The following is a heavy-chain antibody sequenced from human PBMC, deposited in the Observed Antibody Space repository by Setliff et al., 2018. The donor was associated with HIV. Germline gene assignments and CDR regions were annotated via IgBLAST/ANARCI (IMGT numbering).Heavy chain of an antibody. Sequence: GGSLRLSCAAPGFTFSTFWMGWVRQAPGKGREWVAHIKPDGSSKKYVDSVKGRFTISRDNAKDSLYLQMHSLRAEDTAVYYCVRWGLPYGIDAWGQGTLVTVSS. V-gene: IGHV3-7*01. CDR3: VRWGLPYGIDA. CDR2: IKPDGSSK. CDR1: GFTFSTFW. J-gene: IGHJ4*02. D-gene: IGHD3-16*01.